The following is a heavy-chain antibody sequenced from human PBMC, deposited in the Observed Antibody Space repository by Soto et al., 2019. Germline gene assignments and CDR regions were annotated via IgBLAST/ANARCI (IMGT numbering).Heavy chain of an antibody. J-gene: IGHJ5*02. Sequence: EVQLVESGGGLVQPGGSLRLSCAASGFTFGSYWMSWVRQAPGKGLEWVANIKQDGSEKYYVDSVKGRFTISRDNAKNSLYLQMNSLRADDPAVYYCARVPGAIVEWLSWFDPWGQGTLVTVSS. CDR2: IKQDGSEK. CDR3: ARVPGAIVEWLSWFDP. CDR1: GFTFGSYW. V-gene: IGHV3-7*03. D-gene: IGHD3-3*01.